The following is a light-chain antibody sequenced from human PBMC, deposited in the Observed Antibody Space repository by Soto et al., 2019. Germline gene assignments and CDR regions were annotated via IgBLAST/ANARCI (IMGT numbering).Light chain of an antibody. V-gene: IGKV1-9*01. CDR3: QQLNSYPIT. CDR2: AAS. CDR1: QGISSI. J-gene: IGKJ5*01. Sequence: IPLTQSPSSLSASVGDSVTITCRASQGISSILAWYQQKPGKAPKLLIYAASTLQSGVPSRFSGSGSGTDFTLTISSLQPEDFATYFCQQLNSYPITFGQGTRLEIE.